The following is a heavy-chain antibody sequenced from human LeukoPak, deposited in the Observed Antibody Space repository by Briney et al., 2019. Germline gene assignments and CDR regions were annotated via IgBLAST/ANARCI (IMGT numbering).Heavy chain of an antibody. J-gene: IGHJ5*02. Sequence: ASVKVSCKASGGTFSSYAISWVRQAPGQGLEWMGGIIPIFGTANYAQKFQGRVTITADESTSTAYMELSSLRSEDTAVYYCARGPIAVAGTNWFDPWGQGTLVTASS. CDR1: GGTFSSYA. V-gene: IGHV1-69*01. CDR2: IIPIFGTA. D-gene: IGHD6-19*01. CDR3: ARGPIAVAGTNWFDP.